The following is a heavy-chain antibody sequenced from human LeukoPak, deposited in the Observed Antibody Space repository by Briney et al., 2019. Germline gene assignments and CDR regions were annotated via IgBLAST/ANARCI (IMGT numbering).Heavy chain of an antibody. J-gene: IGHJ4*02. D-gene: IGHD1-26*01. CDR2: ISSSSSYI. Sequence: GGSLRLSCVASGFIFSNYEMNWVRQTPGKGLEWVSSISSSSSYIYYADSVKGRFTISRDNAKNSLYLQMNSLRAEDTAVYYCARGREGFDYWGQGTLVTVSS. V-gene: IGHV3-21*01. CDR3: ARGREGFDY. CDR1: GFIFSNYE.